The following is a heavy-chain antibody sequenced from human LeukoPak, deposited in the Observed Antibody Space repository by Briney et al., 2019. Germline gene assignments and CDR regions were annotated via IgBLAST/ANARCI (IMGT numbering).Heavy chain of an antibody. CDR2: IYTSGST. V-gene: IGHV4-4*07. CDR3: ARVLTDSSSWSFSYYMDV. Sequence: SETLSLTCTVSGGSISSYYWSWIRQPAGKGLEWIGRIYTSGSTNYNPSLKSRVTMSVDTSKNQFSLKLSSVTAADTAVYYCARVLTDSSSWSFSYYMDVWGKGTTVTISS. J-gene: IGHJ6*03. D-gene: IGHD6-13*01. CDR1: GGSISSYY.